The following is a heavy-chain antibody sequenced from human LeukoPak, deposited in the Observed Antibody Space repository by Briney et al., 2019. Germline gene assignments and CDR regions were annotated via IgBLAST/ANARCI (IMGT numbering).Heavy chain of an antibody. V-gene: IGHV4-4*07. CDR3: AREGDTSGYHYWFDH. CDR2: IFGSGGD. J-gene: IGHJ5*02. CDR1: GGSMSSYF. Sequence: SDTLSLTCTVSGGSMSSYFWSWVRQPAGKGLEWIGRIFGSGGDNYNPALNGRVTVSIDTSKNQFSLKLNSVTAADTAVYYCAREGDTSGYHYWFDHWGQGTLVTV. D-gene: IGHD3-22*01.